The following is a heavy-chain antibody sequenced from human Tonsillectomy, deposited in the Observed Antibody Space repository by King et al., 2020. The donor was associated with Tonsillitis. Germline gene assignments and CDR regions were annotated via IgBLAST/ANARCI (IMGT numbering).Heavy chain of an antibody. CDR2: INDDGSEE. V-gene: IGHV3-7*01. J-gene: IGHJ6*02. Sequence: EVQLVESGGGLVQPGGSRRLSCVVSGFTFRKYWMSWVRQAPGKGLEWVANINDDGSEENYGGSVKGRFTISRDNAKNSVFLQMKNLGADDTAVYYCVRDMVEVDPASPTRVYHYGMDVWGQGTTVTVSS. CDR3: VRDMVEVDPASPTRVYHYGMDV. D-gene: IGHD5-18*01. CDR1: GFTFRKYW.